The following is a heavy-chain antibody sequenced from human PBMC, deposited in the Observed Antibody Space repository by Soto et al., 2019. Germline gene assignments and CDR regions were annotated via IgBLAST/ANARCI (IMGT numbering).Heavy chain of an antibody. D-gene: IGHD3-22*01. V-gene: IGHV3-23*01. J-gene: IGHJ4*02. CDR3: AKDDSSGYSRRGDYFDY. CDR1: GFTFSSYA. Sequence: GGSLRLSCAASGFTFSSYAMSWVRQAPGKGLEWVSAISGSGGSTYYADSVKGRFTISRDNSKNTLYLQMNSLRAEDTAVYYCAKDDSSGYSRRGDYFDYWGQGTLVTVSS. CDR2: ISGSGGST.